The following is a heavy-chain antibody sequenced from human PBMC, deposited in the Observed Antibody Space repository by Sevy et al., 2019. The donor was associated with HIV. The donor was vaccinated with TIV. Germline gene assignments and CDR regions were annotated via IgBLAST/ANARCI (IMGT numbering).Heavy chain of an antibody. CDR1: GFTFSSYA. J-gene: IGHJ4*02. V-gene: IGHV3-30*04. D-gene: IGHD3-10*01. CDR3: AREFWYYGSGSYYNVDY. Sequence: GGSLRLSCAASGFTFSSYAMHWVRQAPGKGLEWVAVISYDGSNKYYADSVKGRFTISRDNSKNTLYLQMNSLRAEDTAVYYCAREFWYYGSGSYYNVDYWGQGTVVTVSS. CDR2: ISYDGSNK.